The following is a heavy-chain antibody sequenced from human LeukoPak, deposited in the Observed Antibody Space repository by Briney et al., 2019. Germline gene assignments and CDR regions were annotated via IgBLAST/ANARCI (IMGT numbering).Heavy chain of an antibody. CDR2: IYYSGST. D-gene: IGHD1-7*01. CDR3: ARFGITGTTSVDY. V-gene: IGHV4-59*01. J-gene: IGHJ4*02. Sequence: SETLSLTCTVSGGSISSYYWSRIRQPPGKGLECIGYIYYSGSTNYNPSLKSRVTISVDTSKNQFSLKLSSVTAADTAVYYCARFGITGTTSVDYWGQRTLVTVSS. CDR1: GGSISSYY.